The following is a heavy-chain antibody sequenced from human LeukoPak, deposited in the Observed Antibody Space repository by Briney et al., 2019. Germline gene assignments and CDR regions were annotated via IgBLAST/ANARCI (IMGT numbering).Heavy chain of an antibody. J-gene: IGHJ4*02. V-gene: IGHV3-23*01. CDR3: ARDLRLYDSGNDY. CDR1: GFTLSPYS. D-gene: IGHD1-26*01. CDR2: ISGSGGST. Sequence: GGSLRLSCEASGFTLSPYSMSWVRQAPGKGLEWVSAISGSGGSTYYADSVKGRFTISRDNSKNTLYLQMNSLRAEDTAVYYCARDLRLYDSGNDYWGQGTLVTVSS.